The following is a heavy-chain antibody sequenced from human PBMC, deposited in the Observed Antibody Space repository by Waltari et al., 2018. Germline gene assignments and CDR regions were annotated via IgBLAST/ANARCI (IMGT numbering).Heavy chain of an antibody. D-gene: IGHD3-22*01. J-gene: IGHJ6*03. CDR2: INHSGST. CDR3: ARGPDSSGYYYYYYMDV. Sequence: QVQLQQWGAGLLKPSETLSLTCAVYGGSFSGYYCSWIRQPPGKGLEWIGEINHSGSTNYNPSLKSRVTISVDTSKNQFSLKLSSVTAADTAVYYCARGPDSSGYYYYYYMDVWGKGTTVTVSS. V-gene: IGHV4-34*01. CDR1: GGSFSGYY.